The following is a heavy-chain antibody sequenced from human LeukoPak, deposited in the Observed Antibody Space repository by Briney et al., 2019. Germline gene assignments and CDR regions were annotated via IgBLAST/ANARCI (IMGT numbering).Heavy chain of an antibody. CDR2: FDPEDGET. D-gene: IGHD3-3*01. CDR3: ATTYDFWSGHALDY. CDR1: GYTLTELS. J-gene: IGHJ4*02. Sequence: ASVKVSCKVSGYTLTELSMHWVRQAPGKGLEWMGGFDPEDGETIYAQEFQGRVTMTEDTSTDTAYMELSSLRSEDTAVYYCATTYDFWSGHALDYWGQGTLVTVSS. V-gene: IGHV1-24*01.